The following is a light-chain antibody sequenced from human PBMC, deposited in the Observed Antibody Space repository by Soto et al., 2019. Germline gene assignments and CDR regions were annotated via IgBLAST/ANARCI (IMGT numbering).Light chain of an antibody. J-gene: IGKJ4*01. Sequence: DIQMTQSPSSLSASVGDRVTITCRAGQSISSYLNWYQQKPGKAPKLLIYAASSLQSGVPSSFSGSGSGTDFTLTISSLQPEDFATYYCQQSYNTPHTFGGGTKVEIK. V-gene: IGKV1-39*01. CDR3: QQSYNTPHT. CDR1: QSISSY. CDR2: AAS.